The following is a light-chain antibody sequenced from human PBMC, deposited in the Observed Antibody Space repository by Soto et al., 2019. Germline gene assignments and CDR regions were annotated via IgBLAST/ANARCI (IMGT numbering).Light chain of an antibody. Sequence: EIVLTQSPATLSLSPGERATLSCRTSQSVSSYLAWYQQKPGQAPRLLIYDASNRATGIPARFSGSGSGTDFTLTISSLEPEDFAVYYRQQRDNWPTFGGGTKVEIK. CDR3: QQRDNWPT. CDR1: QSVSSY. J-gene: IGKJ4*01. CDR2: DAS. V-gene: IGKV3-11*01.